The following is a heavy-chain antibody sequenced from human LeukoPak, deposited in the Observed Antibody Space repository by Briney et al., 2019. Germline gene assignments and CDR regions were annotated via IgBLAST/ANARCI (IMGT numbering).Heavy chain of an antibody. D-gene: IGHD4-17*01. V-gene: IGHV3-7*01. CDR2: IKQDGSEK. Sequence: GWSLRLSCAASRFTFSKYWMSWVRQAAGKGLEGVANIKQDGSEKYYVDSVKDRFTISRDNAKNSLYLQMNSLRAEDTGVYYCARDRDYGDSLDYWGQGTLVTVSS. CDR3: ARDRDYGDSLDY. CDR1: RFTFSKYW. J-gene: IGHJ4*02.